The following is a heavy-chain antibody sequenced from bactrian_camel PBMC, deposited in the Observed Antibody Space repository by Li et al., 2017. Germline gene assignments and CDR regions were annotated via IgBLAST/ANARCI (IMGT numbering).Heavy chain of an antibody. Sequence: HVQLVESGGGSVQAGGSLRLSCAASGLTFVGGNCMAWFRQAPGKEREGVASMHSGFSAIYADAVKGRFTISRDNTKNTLSLQMNSLKPEDTAMYYCAAQAPLWCSYTADFDYWGRGTQVTVS. CDR2: MHSGFSA. CDR1: GLTFVGGNC. CDR3: AAQAPLWCSYTADFDY. D-gene: IGHD2*01. J-gene: IGHJ6*01. V-gene: IGHV3S55*01.